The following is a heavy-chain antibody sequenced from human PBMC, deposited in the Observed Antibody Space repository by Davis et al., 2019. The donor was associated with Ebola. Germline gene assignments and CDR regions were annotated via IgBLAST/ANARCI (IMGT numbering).Heavy chain of an antibody. CDR2: ISYDGSNK. CDR1: GFIFSNFA. D-gene: IGHD4-11*01. CDR3: AKVYNNYVFSPLDS. V-gene: IGHV3-30*18. J-gene: IGHJ4*02. Sequence: GESLKISCAASGFIFSNFAMHWVRQAPGKGLEWVAVISYDGSNKYYADSVKGRFTISRDNSKNTLYLQMNSLRVEDTAVYYCAKVYNNYVFSPLDSWGQGTLATVSS.